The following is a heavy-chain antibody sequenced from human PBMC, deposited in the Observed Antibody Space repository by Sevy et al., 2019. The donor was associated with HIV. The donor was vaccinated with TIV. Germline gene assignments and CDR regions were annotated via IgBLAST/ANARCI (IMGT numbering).Heavy chain of an antibody. Sequence: GGSLRLSCAASGFTFSSYGMHWVHQAPGKGLEWVAVISYDGSNKYYADSVKGRFTISRDNSKNTLYLQMNSLGAEDTAVYYCAKRKGLGYYYYGMDVWGQGTTVTVSS. J-gene: IGHJ6*02. CDR3: AKRKGLGYYYYGMDV. CDR2: ISYDGSNK. CDR1: GFTFSSYG. V-gene: IGHV3-30*18. D-gene: IGHD3-22*01.